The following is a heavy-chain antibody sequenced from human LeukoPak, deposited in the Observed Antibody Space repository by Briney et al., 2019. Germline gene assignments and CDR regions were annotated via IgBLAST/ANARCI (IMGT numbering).Heavy chain of an antibody. CDR1: GGSISSGGYY. Sequence: SQTLSLTCTVSGGSISSGGYYWSWIRQHPGKGLEWIGYIYYSGSTYYNPSLKSRVTISVDTSKNQFSLKLSSVTAAGTAVYYCARGFFDYYDSSGPVDYWGQGTLVTVSS. J-gene: IGHJ4*02. CDR3: ARGFFDYYDSSGPVDY. CDR2: IYYSGST. V-gene: IGHV4-31*03. D-gene: IGHD3-22*01.